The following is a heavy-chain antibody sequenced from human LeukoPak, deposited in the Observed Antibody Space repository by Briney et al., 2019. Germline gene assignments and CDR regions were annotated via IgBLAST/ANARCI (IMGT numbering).Heavy chain of an antibody. D-gene: IGHD6-19*01. V-gene: IGHV3-23*01. J-gene: IGHJ4*02. CDR1: GFTFSSYA. CDR2: ISGSGNRT. CDR3: AKVGQWLVSGVVNY. Sequence: PGGSLRLSCAASGFTFSSYAMSWVRQAPGKGLEWVSSISGSGNRTYYADSVKGRLTISRDNSKNTLFLQMNSLRAEDTAVYYCAKVGQWLVSGVVNYWGQGTLVTVSS.